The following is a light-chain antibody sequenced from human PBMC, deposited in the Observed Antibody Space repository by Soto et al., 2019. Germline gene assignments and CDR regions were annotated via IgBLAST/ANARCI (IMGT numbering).Light chain of an antibody. CDR3: QSYDSSLSGSGKV. Sequence: QSVLTQPPSVSGAPGQRVTISCTGSSSNIGAGYDVHWYQQLPGTAPKLLIYGNSNRPSGVPDRFSGSKSGTSASLAITGLQAEDEAEYYCQSYDSSLSGSGKVFGGGTKLPVL. V-gene: IGLV1-40*01. CDR1: SSNIGAGYD. J-gene: IGLJ2*01. CDR2: GNS.